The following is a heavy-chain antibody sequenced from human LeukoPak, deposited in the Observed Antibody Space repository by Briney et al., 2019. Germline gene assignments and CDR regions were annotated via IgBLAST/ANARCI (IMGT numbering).Heavy chain of an antibody. D-gene: IGHD1-26*01. CDR2: IYSGGST. CDR3: ARGSLGSYSLDY. Sequence: GGSLRLSCAASGFTFSSYEMNWVRQAPGKGLEWVSVIYSGGSTYYADSVKGRFTISRDNSKNTLYLQMNSLRAEDTAVYYCARGSLGSYSLDYWGQGTLVTVSS. V-gene: IGHV3-53*01. J-gene: IGHJ4*02. CDR1: GFTFSSYE.